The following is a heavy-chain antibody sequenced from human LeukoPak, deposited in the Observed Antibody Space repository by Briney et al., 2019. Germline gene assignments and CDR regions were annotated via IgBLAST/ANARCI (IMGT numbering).Heavy chain of an antibody. J-gene: IGHJ4*02. D-gene: IGHD6-6*01. V-gene: IGHV3-74*01. CDR1: GFTFSSYW. Sequence: GGSLRLSCAVSGFTFSSYWMHWVRQAPGKGLVWVSRINSDGSSTSYADSVRGRFSISRDNAKNTLYLQMNSLRAEDTAVYYCARGLSGYASSLGYWGQGTLVTVSA. CDR2: INSDGSST. CDR3: ARGLSGYASSLGY.